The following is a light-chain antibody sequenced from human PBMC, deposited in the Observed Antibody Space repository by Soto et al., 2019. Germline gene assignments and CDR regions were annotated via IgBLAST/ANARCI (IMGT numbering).Light chain of an antibody. Sequence: QSALTQPASVSGSPEQSITISCTRASSDSGTYNFFAWYQQHPGEAPKLIIYEATQRPSGVSNRFSGSKSGNTASLTISGLQADDEADYYCCSYAGTTTVFGGGTKLTVL. CDR3: CSYAGTTTV. J-gene: IGLJ2*01. CDR1: SSDSGTYNF. CDR2: EAT. V-gene: IGLV2-23*01.